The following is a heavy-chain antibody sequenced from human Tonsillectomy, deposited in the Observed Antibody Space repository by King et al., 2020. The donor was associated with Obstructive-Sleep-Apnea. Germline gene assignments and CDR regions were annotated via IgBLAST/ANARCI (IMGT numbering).Heavy chain of an antibody. D-gene: IGHD1-26*01. CDR1: GFTFSSYG. V-gene: IGHV3-33*06. CDR3: AKDLSGSYYVEEY. Sequence: VQLVESGGGVVQPGRSLRLSCAASGFTFSSYGMHWVRQAPGKGLEWVAVIWYDGSNKYYADSVKGRFTISRDNSKNTLYLQMNSLRAEDTAVYYCAKDLSGSYYVEEYWGQGTLVTVSS. CDR2: IWYDGSNK. J-gene: IGHJ4*02.